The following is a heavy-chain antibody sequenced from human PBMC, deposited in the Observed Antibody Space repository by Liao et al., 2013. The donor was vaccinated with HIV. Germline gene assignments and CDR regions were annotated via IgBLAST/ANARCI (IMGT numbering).Heavy chain of an antibody. J-gene: IGHJ3*01. D-gene: IGHD3-10*01. CDR2: ISTSGST. V-gene: IGHV4-4*07. Sequence: QVQLQESGPGLVKPSETLSLTCTVSGGSISSYYWSWIRQPAGKGLEWIGRISTSGSTTHNPSLKSRVTMSVDTSKKQFSLKLSSVTAADTAIYYCARDERRGEATIDACDVWGRGTMVTVSS. CDR1: GGSISSYY. CDR3: ARDERRGEATIDACDV.